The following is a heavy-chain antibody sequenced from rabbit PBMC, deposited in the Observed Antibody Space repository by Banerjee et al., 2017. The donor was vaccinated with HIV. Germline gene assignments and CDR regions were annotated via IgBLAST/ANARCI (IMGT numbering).Heavy chain of an antibody. CDR3: ARGSYDDYGDWASFNL. V-gene: IGHV1S7*01. CDR2: IYPDYDAT. CDR1: GIDFSNYG. D-gene: IGHD2-1*01. Sequence: QLVESGGGLVTLGGSLKLSCKASGIDFSNYGISWVRQAPGKGLEWVAYIYPDYDATDYANWVNGRFTISLDNAQNTVFLQMTSLTAADTATYFCARGSYDDYGDWASFNLWGQGTLVTVS. J-gene: IGHJ4*01.